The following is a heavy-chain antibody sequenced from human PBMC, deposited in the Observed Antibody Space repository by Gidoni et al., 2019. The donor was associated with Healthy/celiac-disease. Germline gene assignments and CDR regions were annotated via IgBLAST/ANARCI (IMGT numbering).Heavy chain of an antibody. CDR3: ARGSPLDILVVPAAIRPQNYYYGMDV. CDR2: IWYDGSNK. D-gene: IGHD2-2*02. J-gene: IGHJ6*02. Sequence: QVQLVESGVGVVQPGRSLRLSCAACGFTFSSYGMTWVRQAPGKGLEWVAVIWYDGSNKYYADSVKGRFTISRDNSKNTLYLQMNSLRAEDTAVYYCARGSPLDILVVPAAIRPQNYYYGMDVWGQGTTVTVSS. CDR1: GFTFSSYG. V-gene: IGHV3-33*01.